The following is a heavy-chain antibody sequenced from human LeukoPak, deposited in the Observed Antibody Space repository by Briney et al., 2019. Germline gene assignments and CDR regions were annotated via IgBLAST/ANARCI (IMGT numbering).Heavy chain of an antibody. CDR2: ISGGSEYI. J-gene: IGHJ5*02. CDR1: GFSISDYY. CDR3: ARDPSSLYYYDSSGPNP. V-gene: IGHV3-11*01. D-gene: IGHD3-22*01. Sequence: GGSLRLSCVASGFSISDYYMAWIRQGPGKGLEWLSYISGGSEYISYADSVKGRFTISRDNAKQSLSLQMNSLRAEDTAVYYCARDPSSLYYYDSSGPNPWGQGTLVTVSS.